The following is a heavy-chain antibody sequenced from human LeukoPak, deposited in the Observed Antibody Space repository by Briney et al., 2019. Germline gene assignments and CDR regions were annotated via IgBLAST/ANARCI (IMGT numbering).Heavy chain of an antibody. CDR2: ISGDGGAT. V-gene: IGHV3-23*01. D-gene: IGHD6-19*01. J-gene: IGHJ4*02. CDR3: SKSGSRDWDYFDY. Sequence: PGGSLRLSCAASGFTFGSYAMNWVRQAPGKGLEWVSNISGDGGATHYADSVKGRFTISIANSKSTLFLQMNCLRAEDTAGYYCSKSGSRDWDYFDYWGQGTLVTASS. CDR1: GFTFGSYA.